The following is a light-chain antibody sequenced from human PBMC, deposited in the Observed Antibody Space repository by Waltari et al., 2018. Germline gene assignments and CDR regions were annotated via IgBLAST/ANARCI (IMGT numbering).Light chain of an antibody. Sequence: DIQMTQSPSTLSAFVGDRVTITCRASQSIGNWLAWYQQKPGKAPKLLIYKTSTLESGVPSTFSGSVSGTEFTLTISSLQPEDFATYYCQQYSSYVTFGQGTEVEVK. V-gene: IGKV1-5*03. J-gene: IGKJ1*01. CDR3: QQYSSYVT. CDR2: KTS. CDR1: QSIGNW.